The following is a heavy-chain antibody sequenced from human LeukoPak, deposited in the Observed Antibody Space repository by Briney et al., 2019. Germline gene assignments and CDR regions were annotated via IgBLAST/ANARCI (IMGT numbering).Heavy chain of an antibody. D-gene: IGHD6-19*01. CDR1: GGSIYSYY. CDR2: IYYSGST. CDR3: ARSSGWYYFDY. Sequence: SETLSLTCTVSGGSIYSYYWSWIRQPPGKGLEWIGYIYYSGSTNYNPSLKSRVTISVDTSKNQFSLKLTSVTTADTAVYYCARSSGWYYFDYWGQGTLVTVSS. J-gene: IGHJ4*02. V-gene: IGHV4-59*01.